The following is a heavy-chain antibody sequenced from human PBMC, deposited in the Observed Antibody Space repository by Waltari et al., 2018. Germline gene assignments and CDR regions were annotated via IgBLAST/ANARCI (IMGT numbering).Heavy chain of an antibody. CDR3: AKRKLVTATHFDY. CDR1: GFTFSSYA. V-gene: IGHV3-23*01. J-gene: IGHJ4*02. D-gene: IGHD2-21*02. Sequence: EVQLLESGGGLVQPGGSLRLSCAASGFTFSSYAMSWVRQAPGKGLEWVSAISGSVGSTYYSDSVKGRFTISRDNSKNTLYLQMNSLRAEDTAVYYCAKRKLVTATHFDYWGQGTLVTVSS. CDR2: ISGSVGST.